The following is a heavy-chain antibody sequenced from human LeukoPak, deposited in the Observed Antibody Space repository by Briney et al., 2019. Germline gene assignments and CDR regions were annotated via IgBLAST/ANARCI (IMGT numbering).Heavy chain of an antibody. V-gene: IGHV3-53*04. CDR1: GFNVSSIY. Sequence: GGSLRLSCAAAGFNVSSIYMSWGRQAPGMGLEWVSLISSGGTTYYADSVKGRFTISRHSSKNTLYLQMNSLRAEDTAIYYCASLRWDALGPSNWGQGTLVTVSS. D-gene: IGHD5-12*01. CDR2: ISSGGTT. CDR3: ASLRWDALGPSN. J-gene: IGHJ4*02.